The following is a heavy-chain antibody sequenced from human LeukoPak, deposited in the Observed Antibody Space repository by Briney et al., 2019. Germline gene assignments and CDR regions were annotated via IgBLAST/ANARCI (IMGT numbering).Heavy chain of an antibody. CDR1: GGSISSGDYY. CDR2: IYYSGST. CDR3: ARVGYYYDSSGYYTYFDY. V-gene: IGHV4-30-4*08. Sequence: SETLSLTCTVSGGSISSGDYYWSWTRQPPGKGLEWIGYIYYSGSTYYNPSLKSRVTISVDTSKNQFSLKLSSVTAADTAVYYCARVGYYYDSSGYYTYFDYWGQGTLVTVSS. D-gene: IGHD3-22*01. J-gene: IGHJ4*02.